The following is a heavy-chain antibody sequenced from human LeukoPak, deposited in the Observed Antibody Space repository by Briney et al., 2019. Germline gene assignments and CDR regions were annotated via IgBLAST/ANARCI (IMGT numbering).Heavy chain of an antibody. D-gene: IGHD6-19*01. CDR2: IYTSGST. J-gene: IGHJ2*01. Sequence: PSETLSLTCTVSGGSISSYYWSWIRQPTGKGLEWIGRIYTSGSTNYNPSLKSRVTMSVDTSKNQFSLKLSSVTAADTAVYYCARDQSSGWSNWYFDLWGRGTLVTVSS. V-gene: IGHV4-4*07. CDR3: ARDQSSGWSNWYFDL. CDR1: GGSISSYY.